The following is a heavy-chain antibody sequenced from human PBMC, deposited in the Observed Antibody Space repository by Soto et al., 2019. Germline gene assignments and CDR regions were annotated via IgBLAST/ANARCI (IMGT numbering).Heavy chain of an antibody. Sequence: ASVKVSCKASGYTFTGYYMHWVRQAPGQGPEWMGWINPNSGNTKYAQSFQGRVTMTRDTSTSTAYMELTWLRSDDAAIYYCAREGDNGDRFFDAWGQGTLVTVYS. CDR2: INPNSGNT. CDR3: AREGDNGDRFFDA. V-gene: IGHV1-2*02. D-gene: IGHD7-27*01. J-gene: IGHJ4*02. CDR1: GYTFTGYY.